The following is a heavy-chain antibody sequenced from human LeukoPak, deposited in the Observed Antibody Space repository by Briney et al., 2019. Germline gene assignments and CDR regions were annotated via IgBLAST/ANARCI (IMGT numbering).Heavy chain of an antibody. Sequence: GGSLRLSCAASPFTFSNYEMNWVRQAPGKGLEWISYISRSGSTIYYADSVKGRFTISRDNARNSLYLQMNSLRAEDTAVYYCASGYDLPYWGQGTLVTVSS. D-gene: IGHD5-12*01. CDR3: ASGYDLPY. J-gene: IGHJ4*02. CDR2: ISRSGSTI. V-gene: IGHV3-48*03. CDR1: PFTFSNYE.